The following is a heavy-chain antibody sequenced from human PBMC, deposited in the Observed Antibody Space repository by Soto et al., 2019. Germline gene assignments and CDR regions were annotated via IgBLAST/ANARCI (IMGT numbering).Heavy chain of an antibody. CDR3: ARRYSSGWSHDAFDI. CDR2: ISSSSSYI. D-gene: IGHD6-19*01. CDR1: GFTFSSYS. Sequence: GGSLRLSCAASGFTFSSYSMNWVRQAPGKGLEWVSSISSSSSYIYYADSGKGRFTISRDNANNSLYQQMNSLRAEDTSVDYCARRYSSGWSHDAFDIWGQGTMVTVSS. J-gene: IGHJ3*02. V-gene: IGHV3-21*01.